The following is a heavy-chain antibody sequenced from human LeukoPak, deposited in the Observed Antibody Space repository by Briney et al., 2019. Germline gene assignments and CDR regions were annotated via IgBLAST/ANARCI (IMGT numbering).Heavy chain of an antibody. CDR1: GGSFSGYY. V-gene: IGHV4-34*01. CDR2: INHSGST. Sequence: PSETLSLTCAVYGGSFSGYYWSWIRQPPRRGLEWRGEINHSGSTNNNPSLKSRVTIPLEESKNQFPRNRSSTTSPPTAVYYCARRTYYMDVWGKGTTVTISS. CDR3: ARRTYYMDV. J-gene: IGHJ6*03.